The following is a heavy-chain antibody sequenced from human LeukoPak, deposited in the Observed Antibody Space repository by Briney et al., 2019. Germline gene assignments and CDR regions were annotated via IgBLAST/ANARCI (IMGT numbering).Heavy chain of an antibody. J-gene: IGHJ4*02. V-gene: IGHV1-69*04. Sequence: SVKISCKASGGTFSSYAISWVRQAPGQGLEWMGRIIPISGIANYAQKFQGRVTITADKSTSTAYMELSSLRSEDTAVYYCARDNYGDYGEVSWGQGTLVTVSS. D-gene: IGHD4-17*01. CDR2: IIPISGIA. CDR3: ARDNYGDYGEVS. CDR1: GGTFSSYA.